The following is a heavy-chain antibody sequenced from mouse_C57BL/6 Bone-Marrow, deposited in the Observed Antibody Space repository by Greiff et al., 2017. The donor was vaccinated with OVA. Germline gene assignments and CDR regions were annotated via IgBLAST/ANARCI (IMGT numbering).Heavy chain of an antibody. J-gene: IGHJ4*01. CDR2: IYPGSGST. Sequence: QVHVKQSGAELVKPGASVKMSCKASGYTFTSYWITWVKQRPGQGLEWIGDIYPGSGSTNYNEKFKSKATLTVDTSSSTAYMQLSSLTSEDSAVYYCARGGSGDYWGQGTSVTVSS. D-gene: IGHD3-2*02. CDR3: ARGGSGDY. V-gene: IGHV1-55*01. CDR1: GYTFTSYW.